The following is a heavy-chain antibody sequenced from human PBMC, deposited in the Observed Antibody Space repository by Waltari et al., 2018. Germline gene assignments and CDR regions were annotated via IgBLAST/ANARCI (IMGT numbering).Heavy chain of an antibody. J-gene: IGHJ4*02. CDR3: ARDSSYYYGSGSYMAIDY. CDR2: IYHSGST. CDR1: GYSISSGYY. D-gene: IGHD3-10*01. Sequence: QVQLQESGPGLVKPSETLSLTCAVSGYSISSGYYWGWIRQPPGRGLEWIGSIYHSGSTYYNPSLKSRVTISVDTSKNQFSLKLSSVTAADTAVYYCARDSSYYYGSGSYMAIDYWGQGTLVTVSS. V-gene: IGHV4-38-2*02.